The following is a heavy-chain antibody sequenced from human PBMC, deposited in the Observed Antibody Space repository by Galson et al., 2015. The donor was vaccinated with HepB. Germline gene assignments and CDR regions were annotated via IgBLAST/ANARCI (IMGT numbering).Heavy chain of an antibody. CDR2: ISYDGSNK. CDR3: AKDFGYCSSTSCHGALY. Sequence: SLRLSCAASGFTFSSYGMHWVRQAPGKGLEWVAVISYDGSNKYYADSVKGRFTISRDNSKNTLYLQMNSLRAEDTAVYYCAKDFGYCSSTSCHGALYWGQGTLVTVSS. J-gene: IGHJ4*02. CDR1: GFTFSSYG. D-gene: IGHD2-2*03. V-gene: IGHV3-30*18.